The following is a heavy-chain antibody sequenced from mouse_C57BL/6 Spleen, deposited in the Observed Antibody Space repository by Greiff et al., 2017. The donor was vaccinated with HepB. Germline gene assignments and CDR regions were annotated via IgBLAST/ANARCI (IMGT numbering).Heavy chain of an antibody. D-gene: IGHD1-1*01. CDR3: TTVVAPYY. CDR2: IDPENGDT. J-gene: IGHJ4*01. V-gene: IGHV14-4*01. Sequence: DVQLQESGAELVRPGASVKLSCTASGFNIKDDYMHWVKQRPEQGLEWIGWIDPENGDTEYASKFQGKATITADTSSNTAYLQLSSLTSEDTAVYYCTTVVAPYYWGQGTSVTVSS. CDR1: GFNIKDDY.